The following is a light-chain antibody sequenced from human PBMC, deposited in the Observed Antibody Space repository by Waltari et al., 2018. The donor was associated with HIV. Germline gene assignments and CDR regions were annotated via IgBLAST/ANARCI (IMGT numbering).Light chain of an antibody. J-gene: IGLJ3*02. Sequence: QSVLTQPPSASGTPGQRVTISCSESITNIRSNSVHWYPHPPGTATTPPIYRNNQRPSGVPDRFSGSKSGTSASLAISGLRSEDEADYYCAAWDDSLSGGVFGGGTKLTVL. CDR3: AAWDDSLSGGV. V-gene: IGLV1-47*01. CDR1: ITNIRSNS. CDR2: RNN.